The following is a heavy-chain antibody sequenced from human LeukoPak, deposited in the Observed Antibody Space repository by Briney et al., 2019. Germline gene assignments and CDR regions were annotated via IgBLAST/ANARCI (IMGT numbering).Heavy chain of an antibody. CDR2: ISSSSSYI. CDR3: ARDRYSYGSRDFDY. CDR1: GFTFSSYS. J-gene: IGHJ4*02. V-gene: IGHV3-21*01. Sequence: GGSLRLSCAASGFTFSSYSTNWVRQAPGKGLEWVSSISSSSSYIYYADSVKGRFPISRDNAKNTLYLQMNSLRAEDTAVYYCARDRYSYGSRDFDYWGQGTLVTVSS. D-gene: IGHD5-18*01.